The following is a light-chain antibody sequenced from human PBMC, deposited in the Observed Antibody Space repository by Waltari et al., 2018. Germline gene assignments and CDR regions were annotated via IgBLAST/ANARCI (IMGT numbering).Light chain of an antibody. Sequence: EIVMTHSPAALSVSPGERATLSCRASQSVGINLAWYQQKPGQAPRLLITTASTRATGIPARFSGSGSGTEFTLTISSLQSEDSAIYYCHQYNNWPPGGTFGQGTKVELK. CDR1: QSVGIN. CDR2: TAS. CDR3: HQYNNWPPGGT. J-gene: IGKJ1*01. V-gene: IGKV3-15*01.